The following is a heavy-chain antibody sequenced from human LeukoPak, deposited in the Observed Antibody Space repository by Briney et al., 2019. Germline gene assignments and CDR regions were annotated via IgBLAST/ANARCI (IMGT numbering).Heavy chain of an antibody. J-gene: IGHJ5*02. CDR2: ISSSSSYI. V-gene: IGHV3-21*01. Sequence: GGSLRLSCAASGFTFSSYSMNWVRQAPGKGLEWVSSISSSSSYIYYADSVKGRFTISRDNAKNSLYLQMNSLRAEDTAVYYCARASIVGATGPLAWGQGTLVTVSS. D-gene: IGHD1-26*01. CDR3: ARASIVGATGPLA. CDR1: GFTFSSYS.